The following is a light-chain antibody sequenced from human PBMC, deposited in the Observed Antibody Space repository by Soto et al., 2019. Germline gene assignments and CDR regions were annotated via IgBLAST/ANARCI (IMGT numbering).Light chain of an antibody. CDR1: WSGSSK. CDR2: GAA. V-gene: IGKV3-15*01. CDR3: QQYNNWPLAT. J-gene: IGKJ1*01. Sequence: IVMTQSPATVCASXGERATLTRRPRWSGSSKIAWYPQIPGQAPRVLXXGAATRATGIPARFIGSGSGTEFTLTISSLQSEEFAVYYCQQYNNWPLATFGQGAKVDIK.